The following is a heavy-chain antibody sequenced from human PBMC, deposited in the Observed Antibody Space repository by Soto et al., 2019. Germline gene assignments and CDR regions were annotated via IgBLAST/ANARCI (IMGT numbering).Heavy chain of an antibody. V-gene: IGHV4-59*01. CDR1: GGSISSYY. CDR3: ARADSGCRQGSFDY. Sequence: QVQLQETCPGLVKPSETLSLTCTVSGGSISSYYWSWIRQPPGKGLAWIGYIHYSGSTNYNPSLKSRLHKAIDTAKKLTALKPSSVTAVKTAVYYCARADSGCRQGSFDYWGQGTLVTVSS. J-gene: IGHJ4*02. D-gene: IGHD3-10*01. CDR2: IHYSGST.